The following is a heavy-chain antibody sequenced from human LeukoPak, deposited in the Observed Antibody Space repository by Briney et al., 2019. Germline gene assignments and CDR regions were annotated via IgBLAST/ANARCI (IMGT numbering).Heavy chain of an antibody. V-gene: IGHV4-34*01. D-gene: IGHD2-21*02. CDR2: INHSGST. J-gene: IGHJ4*02. CDR3: AREAYCGGDCYSGFDY. Sequence: SETLSLTCAVYGGSFSGYYWSWIRQPPGKGLEWIGEINHSGSTNYNPSLKSRVTISVGTSKNQFSLKLSSVTAADTAVYYCAREAYCGGDCYSGFDYWGQGTLVTVSS. CDR1: GGSFSGYY.